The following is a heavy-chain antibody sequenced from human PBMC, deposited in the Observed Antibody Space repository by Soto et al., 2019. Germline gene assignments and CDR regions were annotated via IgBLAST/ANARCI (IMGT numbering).Heavy chain of an antibody. Sequence: QVQLQQWGAGLLKPSETLSLTCAVYGGSFSGYYWSWIRQPPGKGLEWIGEINHSGSTNYNPSLRSRVTISVDTSKNQFSLKLSSVTAADTAVYYCARPLRQGAVAGLFAYWGQGTLVTVSS. CDR3: ARPLRQGAVAGLFAY. CDR1: GGSFSGYY. V-gene: IGHV4-34*01. D-gene: IGHD6-19*01. CDR2: INHSGST. J-gene: IGHJ4*02.